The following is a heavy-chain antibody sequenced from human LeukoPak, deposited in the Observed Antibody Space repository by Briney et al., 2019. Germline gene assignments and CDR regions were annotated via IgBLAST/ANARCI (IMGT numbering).Heavy chain of an antibody. CDR3: ARVLSHGYSDY. D-gene: IGHD2-2*03. CDR1: GVSISGDF. V-gene: IGHV4-59*01. Sequence: PSETLSLTCTVSGVSISGDFLSWIRQPPGRGLEWIGYIHDSGTITYNPSLNSPRTISLDTSKNQSSLNLRSVTAADTALYYCARVLSHGYSDYWGRGTLVTVSS. J-gene: IGHJ4*02. CDR2: IHDSGTI.